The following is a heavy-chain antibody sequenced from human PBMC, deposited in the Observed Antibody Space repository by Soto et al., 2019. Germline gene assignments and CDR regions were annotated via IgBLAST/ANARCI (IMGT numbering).Heavy chain of an antibody. CDR3: AKRPRDNWNAADAFDF. CDR2: ISGSGGSP. D-gene: IGHD1-1*01. V-gene: IGHV3-23*01. J-gene: IGHJ3*01. Sequence: EVQLSESGGGLVQPGGSLRLSCAASGFTFSIYAMSWVRQAPGKGLEWVSAISGSGGSPYYADSVKGRFIISRDNSKNTLYLQMNSLRAEDTAIYYCAKRPRDNWNAADAFDFWGQGTMVTVSS. CDR1: GFTFSIYA.